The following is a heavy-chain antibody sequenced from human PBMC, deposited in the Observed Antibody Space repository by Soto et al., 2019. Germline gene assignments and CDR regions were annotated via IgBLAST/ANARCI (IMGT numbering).Heavy chain of an antibody. CDR2: IYYSGST. CDR3: ARAVTTVSNFDY. Sequence: QVQLQESGPGLVKPSETLSLTCTVSGGSISSYYWSWIRQPPGKGLEWIGYIYYSGSTNYNPSLKGRVTISVDTPTNRFSLKLSSVTAADTAVYYCARAVTTVSNFDYWGQGTLVTVSS. J-gene: IGHJ4*02. D-gene: IGHD4-17*01. CDR1: GGSISSYY. V-gene: IGHV4-59*01.